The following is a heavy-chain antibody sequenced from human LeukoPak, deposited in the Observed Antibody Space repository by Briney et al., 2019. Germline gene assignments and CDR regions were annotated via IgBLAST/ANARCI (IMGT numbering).Heavy chain of an antibody. CDR3: VRDSIAVSGDFDF. Sequence: PGGSLRLSCAASGFTFSSYWMHWVRHTPGQGLVWVSLIDSDGSGPTYADSVKGRFTISRDNSKNTLYLQMNSLRAEDTAVYYCVRDSIAVSGDFDFWGQGTLVTVSS. CDR1: GFTFSSYW. J-gene: IGHJ4*02. D-gene: IGHD6-19*01. CDR2: IDSDGSGP. V-gene: IGHV3-74*01.